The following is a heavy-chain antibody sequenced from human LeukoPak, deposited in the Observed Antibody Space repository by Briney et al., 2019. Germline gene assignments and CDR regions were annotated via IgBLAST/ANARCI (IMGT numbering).Heavy chain of an antibody. Sequence: SETLSLTCAVSGYSISSGDYWAWIRQPPGKGLEWIGSIYHSGSTYYNPSLKSRLTISVDTSKNQFSLKLSSVTAADTAVYYCARHVWGTSSLLYYFDYWGQGTLVTVSS. D-gene: IGHD6-6*01. CDR1: GYSISSGDY. V-gene: IGHV4-38-2*01. CDR3: ARHVWGTSSLLYYFDY. J-gene: IGHJ4*02. CDR2: IYHSGST.